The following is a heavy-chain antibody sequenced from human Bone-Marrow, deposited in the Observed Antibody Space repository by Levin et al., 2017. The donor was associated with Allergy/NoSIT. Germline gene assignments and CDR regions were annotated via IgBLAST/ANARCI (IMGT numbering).Heavy chain of an antibody. Sequence: RASVKVSCKSSGGTFSSYAISWLRQAPGQGLEWMGGIIPILGTADYAQKFHGRVTIIADQSTSTAYMELSSLTSEDTAVYYCARGGGTIGLNWFDPWGQGTLVTVSS. J-gene: IGHJ5*02. V-gene: IGHV1-69*10. CDR3: ARGGGTIGLNWFDP. D-gene: IGHD1-26*01. CDR1: GGTFSSYA. CDR2: IIPILGTA.